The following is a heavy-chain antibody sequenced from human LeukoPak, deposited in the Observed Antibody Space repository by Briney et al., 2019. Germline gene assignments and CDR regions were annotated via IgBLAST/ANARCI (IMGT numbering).Heavy chain of an antibody. CDR2: IYPRDGST. Sequence: ASVKVSCKASGYTFTSNYIHWVRQAPGQGLEWMGMIYPRDGSTSYAQKFQGRVTVTRDTSTSTVHMELSGLRSEDTAVYYCARGGACGGDCYSLYYFDYWGQGTLVTVSS. CDR3: ARGGACGGDCYSLYYFDY. J-gene: IGHJ4*02. D-gene: IGHD2-21*02. CDR1: GYTFTSNY. V-gene: IGHV1-46*01.